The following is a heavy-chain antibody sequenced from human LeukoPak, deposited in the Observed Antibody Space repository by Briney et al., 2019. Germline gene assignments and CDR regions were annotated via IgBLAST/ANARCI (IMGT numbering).Heavy chain of an antibody. CDR3: AKDDYSNYPRRISVYYMDV. V-gene: IGHV3-30*02. CDR2: IRYDGSNK. J-gene: IGHJ6*03. CDR1: GFTFSSYG. D-gene: IGHD4-11*01. Sequence: PGGPLRLSCAASGFTFSSYGMHWVRQAPGKGLEWVAFIRYDGSNKYYADSVKGRFTISRDNSKNTLYLQMNSLRAEDTAVYYCAKDDYSNYPRRISVYYMDVWGKGTTVTVSS.